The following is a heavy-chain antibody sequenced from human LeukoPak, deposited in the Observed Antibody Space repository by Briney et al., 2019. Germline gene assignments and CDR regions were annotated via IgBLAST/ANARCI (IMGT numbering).Heavy chain of an antibody. Sequence: PSETLSLTCTVSGGSISSHYWSWIRQPPGKGLEWIGYIYYSGSTNYNPSLKSRVTLSVYTSKNQFSLNLRSVTAADTAVYYCARGRDGYNDYWGQGTLVTVSS. CDR2: IYYSGST. D-gene: IGHD5-24*01. J-gene: IGHJ4*02. V-gene: IGHV4-59*08. CDR3: ARGRDGYNDY. CDR1: GGSISSHY.